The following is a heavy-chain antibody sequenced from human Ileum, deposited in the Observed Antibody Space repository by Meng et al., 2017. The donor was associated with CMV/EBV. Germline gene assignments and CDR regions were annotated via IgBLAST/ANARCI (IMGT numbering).Heavy chain of an antibody. J-gene: IGHJ6*02. CDR1: GFTFSHYG. V-gene: IGHV3-30*02. CDR2: IRYDGTIK. CDR3: ARLQQQTRAFGMDV. Sequence: GGSLRLSCAASGFTFSHYGMHWVRQAPGKGLEWVTFIRYDGTIKDYADSVKGRFSISRDNSKNTVYLQMNNLRAEDTAVYYCARLQQQTRAFGMDVWGQGTTVTVSS. D-gene: IGHD6-13*01.